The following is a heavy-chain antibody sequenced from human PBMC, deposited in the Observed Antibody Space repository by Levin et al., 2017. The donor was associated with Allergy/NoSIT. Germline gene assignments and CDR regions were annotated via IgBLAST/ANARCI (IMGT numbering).Heavy chain of an antibody. D-gene: IGHD5-18*01. J-gene: IGHJ5*02. CDR2: IYSGGST. Sequence: GGSLRLSCAASGFTVSSNYMSWVRQAPGKGLEWVSVIYSGGSTYYADSVKGRFTISRDNSKNTLYLQMNSLRAEDTAVYYCAREDSYADNWFDPWGQGTLVTVSS. CDR1: GFTVSSNY. CDR3: AREDSYADNWFDP. V-gene: IGHV3-53*01.